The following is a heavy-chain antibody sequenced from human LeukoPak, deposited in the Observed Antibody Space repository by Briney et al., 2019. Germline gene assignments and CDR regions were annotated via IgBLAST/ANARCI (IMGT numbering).Heavy chain of an antibody. CDR1: GFTVSSNY. CDR3: ARGPGIAAAGPLVPWYYFDY. J-gene: IGHJ4*02. Sequence: PGGSLRLSCAVSGFTVSSNYMSWVRQAPGKGLEWVSVLYSGGNTYYADSVKGRFTISRDNSKNTLYLQMNSLRAEDTAVYYCARGPGIAAAGPLVPWYYFDYWGQGTLVTVSS. D-gene: IGHD6-13*01. CDR2: LYSGGNT. V-gene: IGHV3-53*01.